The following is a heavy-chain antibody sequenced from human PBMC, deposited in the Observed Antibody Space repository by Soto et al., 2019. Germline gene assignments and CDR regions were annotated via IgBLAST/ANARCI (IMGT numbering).Heavy chain of an antibody. V-gene: IGHV3-73*02. CDR1: GFTFSGSA. CDR2: IRSKANSYGT. J-gene: IGHJ2*01. D-gene: IGHD4-17*01. Sequence: EVHLVESGGGLVQPGGSLTLSCAASGFTFSGSAMHWVRQASGKGLEWVGRIRSKANSYGTAYGASVKGRFTISRDDSKNTAYLQMTSLKTEDTAVYYCSSLYSGGDWYFDLWGRGTLVTVSS. CDR3: SSLYSGGDWYFDL.